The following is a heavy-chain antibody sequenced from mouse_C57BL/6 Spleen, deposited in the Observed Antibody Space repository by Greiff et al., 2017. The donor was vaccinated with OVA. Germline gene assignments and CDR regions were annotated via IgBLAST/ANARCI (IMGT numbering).Heavy chain of an antibody. CDR1: GYTFTSYW. D-gene: IGHD2-4*01. CDR3: ARSTYDYAMDY. CDR2: IDPSDSYT. J-gene: IGHJ4*01. Sequence: QVQLQQPGAELVMPGASVKLSCKASGYTFTSYWMHWVKQRPGQGLEWIGEIDPSDSYTNYNQKFKGKSTLTVDKSSSTAYMQLSSLTSEDSAVYYCARSTYDYAMDYWGQGTSVTVSS. V-gene: IGHV1-69*01.